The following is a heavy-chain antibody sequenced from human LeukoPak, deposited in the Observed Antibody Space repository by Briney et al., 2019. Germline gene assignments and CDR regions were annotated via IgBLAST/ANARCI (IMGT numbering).Heavy chain of an antibody. D-gene: IGHD6-13*01. CDR1: GGSISSYY. V-gene: IGHV4-34*01. Sequence: PSETLSLTCTVSGGSISSYYWSWIRQPPGKGLEWIGEINHSGSSNYNPSLKSRVTISVDTSKNQFSLKLSSVTAADTAVYYCARQGVAFWAAAAPIDYWGQGTLVTVSS. CDR3: ARQGVAFWAAAAPIDY. J-gene: IGHJ4*02. CDR2: INHSGSS.